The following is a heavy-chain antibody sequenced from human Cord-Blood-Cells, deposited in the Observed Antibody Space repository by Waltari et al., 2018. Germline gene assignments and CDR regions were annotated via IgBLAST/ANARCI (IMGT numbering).Heavy chain of an antibody. CDR3: ARSIYDYNYYYGMDV. CDR2: IYHSGST. D-gene: IGHD5-12*01. J-gene: IGHJ6*02. CDR1: GGSISSGGYS. Sequence: QLQLQESGSGLVKPSQTLSLTCAVPGGSISSGGYSRRWIRQPPGKGLEWIGYIYHSGSTYYNPSLKSRVTISVDRSKNQFSLKLSSVTAADTAVYYCARSIYDYNYYYGMDVWGQGTTVTVSS. V-gene: IGHV4-30-2*01.